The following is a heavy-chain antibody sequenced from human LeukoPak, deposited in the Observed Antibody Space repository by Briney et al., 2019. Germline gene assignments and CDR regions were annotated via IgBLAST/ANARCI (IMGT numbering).Heavy chain of an antibody. CDR3: ASSSSSLSWFGP. Sequence: GGSLRLSCAASGFTVSSNYMSWVRQAPGKGLEWVSVIYSGGSTYYADSVKGRFTISRDNSKNTLYLQMNSLRAEDTAVYYCASSSSSLSWFGPWGQGTLVTVSS. V-gene: IGHV3-53*01. J-gene: IGHJ5*02. CDR2: IYSGGST. D-gene: IGHD6-13*01. CDR1: GFTVSSNY.